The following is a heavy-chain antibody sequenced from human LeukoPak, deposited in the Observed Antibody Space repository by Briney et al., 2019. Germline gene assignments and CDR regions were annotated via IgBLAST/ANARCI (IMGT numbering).Heavy chain of an antibody. Sequence: SETLSLTCAVSGGSISSYYWSWIRQPPGKGLEWIGYIYYSGSTNYNPSLKSRVTISVDTSKNQFSLKLSSVTAADTAVYYCARAGDTAMVFDYWGQGTLVTVSS. CDR3: ARAGDTAMVFDY. J-gene: IGHJ4*02. V-gene: IGHV4-59*08. CDR2: IYYSGST. CDR1: GGSISSYY. D-gene: IGHD5-18*01.